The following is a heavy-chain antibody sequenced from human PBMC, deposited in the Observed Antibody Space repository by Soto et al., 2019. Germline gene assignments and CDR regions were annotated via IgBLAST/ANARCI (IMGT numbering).Heavy chain of an antibody. CDR1: GFTFYHYS. D-gene: IGHD6-6*01. CDR2: ISWNSGSI. V-gene: IGHV3-9*01. Sequence: GGSLILSCAASGFTFYHYSMHGVRQAPGKGLEWVSGISWNSGSIGYVDSVKGRFTISRDNAKNSLYLQMNSLRAEDTALYYCAKGGYSSSSDYFDYWGQGTLVTVSS. J-gene: IGHJ4*02. CDR3: AKGGYSSSSDYFDY.